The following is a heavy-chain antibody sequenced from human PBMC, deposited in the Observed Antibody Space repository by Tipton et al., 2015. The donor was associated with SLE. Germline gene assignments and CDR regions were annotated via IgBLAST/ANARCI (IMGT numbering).Heavy chain of an antibody. Sequence: TLSLTCTVSGGSISGHYWSWIRQPPGKALEWIGYIYYSGDTNYNPSLKSRVTFSVDTSKNQFSLRLTSVTAADTAMYYCARRGFGEPHFDYWGQGTLVTVSS. CDR3: ARRGFGEPHFDY. J-gene: IGHJ4*02. CDR2: IYYSGDT. V-gene: IGHV4-59*11. CDR1: GGSISGHY. D-gene: IGHD3-10*01.